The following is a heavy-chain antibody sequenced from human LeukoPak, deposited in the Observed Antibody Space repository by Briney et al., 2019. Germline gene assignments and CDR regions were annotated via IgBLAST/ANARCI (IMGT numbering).Heavy chain of an antibody. CDR3: AKADYYDSSGPKGFGY. CDR2: ISWNSGSI. D-gene: IGHD3-22*01. Sequence: GGSLRLSCAASGFTFDDYAMHWVRQAPGKGLEWVSGISWNSGSIGYADSVKGRFTISRDNAKNSLYLQMNSLRAEDTALYYCAKADYYDSSGPKGFGYWGQGTLVTVSS. CDR1: GFTFDDYA. V-gene: IGHV3-9*01. J-gene: IGHJ4*02.